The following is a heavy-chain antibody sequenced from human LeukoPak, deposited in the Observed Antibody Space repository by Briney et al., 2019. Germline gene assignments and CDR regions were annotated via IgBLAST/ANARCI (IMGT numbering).Heavy chain of an antibody. CDR1: GFTFSSYG. Sequence: GGSLGLSCAASGFTFSSYGMHWVRQAPGKGLEWVAVISYDGSNKYYADSVKGRFTISRDNSKNTLFLQMNSLRADDTAVYYCARVKVEMATIGWLDPWGQGTLVTVSS. J-gene: IGHJ5*02. V-gene: IGHV3-30*03. D-gene: IGHD5-24*01. CDR3: ARVKVEMATIGWLDP. CDR2: ISYDGSNK.